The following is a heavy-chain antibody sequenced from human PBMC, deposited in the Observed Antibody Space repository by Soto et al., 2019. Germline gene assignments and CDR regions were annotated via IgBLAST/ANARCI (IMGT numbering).Heavy chain of an antibody. CDR1: GGYISGSTSY. D-gene: IGHD6-13*01. CDR2: IYREGST. Sequence: KASETLSLTCTVSGGYISGSTSYWGCIRQPAGKGLEWIGRIYREGSTNYNPSLKILVTMSVETSKNQFSLKLTSMTAADTAMYYCARMRAAGTFDYWGQGTLVTVSS. V-gene: IGHV4-61*02. J-gene: IGHJ4*02. CDR3: ARMRAAGTFDY.